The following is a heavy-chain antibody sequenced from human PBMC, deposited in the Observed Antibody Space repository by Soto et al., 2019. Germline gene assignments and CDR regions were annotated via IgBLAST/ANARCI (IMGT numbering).Heavy chain of an antibody. CDR3: AREAV. CDR2: IKQDGSEQ. CDR1: GFTFSGYW. J-gene: IGHJ6*02. Sequence: EVQLVESGGGLVQPGGSLRLSCAASGFTFSGYWMSWVRQAPGKGLEWVANIKQDGSEQFSVDSVKGRFTISRDNAKNSLYLQMNRMRAEDTAVYYCAREAVWGQGTTVTVSS. V-gene: IGHV3-7*05.